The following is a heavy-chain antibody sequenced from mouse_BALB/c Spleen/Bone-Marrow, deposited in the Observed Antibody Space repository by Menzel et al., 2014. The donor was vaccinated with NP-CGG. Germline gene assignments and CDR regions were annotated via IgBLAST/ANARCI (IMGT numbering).Heavy chain of an antibody. CDR1: GFNIKDTY. Sequence: EVKLMESGAELVKPGASVKLSCTASGFNIKDTYMHWVKQRPEQGLEWIGRIDPANGNTKYDPKFQGKATITADTSSNTAYLQLSSLTSEDTAVCYCANYYYGSSLFAYWGQGTLVTVSA. CDR2: IDPANGNT. D-gene: IGHD1-1*01. V-gene: IGHV14-3*02. CDR3: ANYYYGSSLFAY. J-gene: IGHJ3*01.